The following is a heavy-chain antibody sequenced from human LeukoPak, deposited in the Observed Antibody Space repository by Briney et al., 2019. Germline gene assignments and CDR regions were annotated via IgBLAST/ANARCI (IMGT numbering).Heavy chain of an antibody. D-gene: IGHD6-19*01. Sequence: SQTLSLTCTVSGGSISSGSYYWSWIRQPAGKGLEWIGRIHTSGSTNYNPSLKSRVTISVDTSKNRFSLKLSSVTAADTAVYYCARASSGWNRFDYWGQGTLVTVSS. CDR3: ARASSGWNRFDY. J-gene: IGHJ4*02. CDR2: IHTSGST. V-gene: IGHV4-61*02. CDR1: GGSISSGSYY.